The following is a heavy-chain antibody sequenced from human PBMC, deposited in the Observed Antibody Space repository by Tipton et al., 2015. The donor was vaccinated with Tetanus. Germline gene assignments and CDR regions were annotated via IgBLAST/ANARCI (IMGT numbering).Heavy chain of an antibody. CDR3: ARGGTMDY. CDR2: INTDKGST. J-gene: IGHJ4*02. Sequence: QSGAEVKKPGASVKVSCKASGYTFTQYGINWVRQAPGQELEWMGWINTDKGSTNYAQNLQGRVIMTTDTSTLTAYMELRSLRSDDTAVYYCARGGTMDYWGQGTLVTVSA. CDR1: GYTFTQYG. V-gene: IGHV1-18*01. D-gene: IGHD1-1*01.